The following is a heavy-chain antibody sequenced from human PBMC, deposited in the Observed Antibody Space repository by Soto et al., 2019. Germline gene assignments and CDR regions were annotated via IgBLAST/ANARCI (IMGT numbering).Heavy chain of an antibody. CDR2: IYHSGST. V-gene: IGHV4-4*02. CDR3: VRDADETAIVPAPWLV. CDR1: VGSISSSHW. Sequence: QVHLQESGPGLVNPSGTLTLTCAVSVGSISSSHWWGWVRQAPGKGLEWIGEIYHSGSTNYNPSLKSRITMSVDKSKNQFSVNLSSVTAADTAVYYCVRDADETAIVPAPWLVWGRGTMVTVSS. J-gene: IGHJ6*02. D-gene: IGHD2-21*02.